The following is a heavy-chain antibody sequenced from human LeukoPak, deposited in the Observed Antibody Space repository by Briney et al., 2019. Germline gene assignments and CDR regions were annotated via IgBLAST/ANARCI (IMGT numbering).Heavy chain of an antibody. J-gene: IGHJ4*02. V-gene: IGHV3-48*01. D-gene: IGHD3-10*01. CDR3: ARLWFGESIDY. Sequence: GGSLRLSCAASGFTFSSYSMNLVRQAPGKGLEWVSYISSSSSTIYYADSVKGRFTISRDNAKNSLYLQMNSLRAEDTAVYYCARLWFGESIDYWGQGTLVTVSS. CDR2: ISSSSSTI. CDR1: GFTFSSYS.